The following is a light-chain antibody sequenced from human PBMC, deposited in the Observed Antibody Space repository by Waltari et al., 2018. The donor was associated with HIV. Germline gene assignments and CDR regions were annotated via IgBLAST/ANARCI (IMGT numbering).Light chain of an antibody. V-gene: IGLV1-44*01. J-gene: IGLJ2*01. CDR2: SNN. CDR1: SSKIGRNT. Sequence: QSVLSQPPSASGPPGQRVTISCSGGSSKIGRNTVNRYQQLPGTAPKPLIYSNNQRPSGVPDRFSGSKSGTSASLDISGLQSEDEADYYCATWDDRMNGVVFGGGTKLTVL. CDR3: ATWDDRMNGVV.